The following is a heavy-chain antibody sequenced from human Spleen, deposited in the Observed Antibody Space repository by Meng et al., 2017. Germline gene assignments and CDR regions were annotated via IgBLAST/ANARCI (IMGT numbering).Heavy chain of an antibody. Sequence: GESLKISCAASGFTFSRYAMTWVRQAPGKGLEWVSHITDSGATTNYADSVKGRFTNSRDNSKNTLYLQMGSLRAEDMAVYYCARDYYGSGSYWGGARYYFDLCGRGILV. CDR2: ITDSGATT. J-gene: IGHJ2*01. D-gene: IGHD3-10*01. CDR1: GFTFSRYA. V-gene: IGHV3-23*01. CDR3: ARDYYGSGSYWGGARYYFDL.